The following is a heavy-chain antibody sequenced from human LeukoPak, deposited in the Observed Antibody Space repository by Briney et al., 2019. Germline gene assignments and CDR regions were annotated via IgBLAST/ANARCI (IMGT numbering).Heavy chain of an antibody. J-gene: IGHJ4*02. CDR1: SASISTYY. Sequence: SETLSLTCTVSSASISTYYWSWIRQPPGKGLEWIGYIYHSGTSNYNPSLKSRVTMSVDTSKSQFSLSLSSVTSADTAVYYCAKAAKYYFGSETYYYFDYWGQGILVSVSS. CDR3: AKAAKYYFGSETYYYFDY. V-gene: IGHV4-59*01. D-gene: IGHD3-10*01. CDR2: IYHSGTS.